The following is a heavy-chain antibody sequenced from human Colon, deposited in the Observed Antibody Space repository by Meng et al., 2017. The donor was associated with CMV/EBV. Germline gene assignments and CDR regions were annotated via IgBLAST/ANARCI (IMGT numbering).Heavy chain of an antibody. J-gene: IGHJ6*02. CDR2: ISWNSGSI. CDR3: AKGLGYCSSTSCYQTVYYYYGMDV. CDR1: GFTFDDYA. V-gene: IGHV3-9*01. Sequence: GGSLRLSCAASGFTFDDYAMHWVRQAPGKGLEWVSGISWNSGSIGYADSVKGRFTISRDNAKNSLYLQMNSLRAEDTALYYCAKGLGYCSSTSCYQTVYYYYGMDVWGQGTTVTVSS. D-gene: IGHD2-2*01.